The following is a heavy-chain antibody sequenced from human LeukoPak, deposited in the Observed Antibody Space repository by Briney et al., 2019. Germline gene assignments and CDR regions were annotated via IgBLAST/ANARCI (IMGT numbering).Heavy chain of an antibody. D-gene: IGHD1-26*01. CDR1: GFTFSSYA. CDR3: ARGFGFDRGSYFDY. V-gene: IGHV4-34*01. Sequence: GSLRLSCAASGFTFSSYAMSWIRQPPGKGLEWIGEINHSGSTNYNPSLKSRVTISVDASKNQFSLKLSSVTAADTAVYYCARGFGFDRGSYFDYWGQGTLVTVSS. J-gene: IGHJ4*02. CDR2: INHSGST.